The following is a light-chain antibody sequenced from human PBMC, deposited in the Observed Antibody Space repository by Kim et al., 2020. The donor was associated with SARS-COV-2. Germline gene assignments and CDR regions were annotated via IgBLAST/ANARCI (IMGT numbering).Light chain of an antibody. V-gene: IGLV3-1*01. CDR3: QAWDSSSVV. Sequence: VSPGQTASITCSGDKLGDKYACWYQQKPGQSPVLVIYQDSKRPSGIPEQFSGSNSGNTATLTISGTQAMDEADYYCQAWDSSSVVFGGGTQLTVL. J-gene: IGLJ2*01. CDR1: KLGDKY. CDR2: QDS.